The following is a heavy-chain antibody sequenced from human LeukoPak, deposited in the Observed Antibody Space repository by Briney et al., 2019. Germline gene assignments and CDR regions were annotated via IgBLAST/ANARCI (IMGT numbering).Heavy chain of an antibody. Sequence: GSLRLSCAASGFRFDDYGMSWVRHVPGKGLEWVSGTNWDGASTGYAASVKGRFTISRDNVKNFLYLQMNSLRVEDTALYFCGRVYCSTTSCYDYYDYYMDVWGKGTTVTVSS. V-gene: IGHV3-20*04. D-gene: IGHD2-2*01. CDR2: TNWDGAST. CDR3: GRVYCSTTSCYDYYDYYMDV. CDR1: GFRFDDYG. J-gene: IGHJ6*03.